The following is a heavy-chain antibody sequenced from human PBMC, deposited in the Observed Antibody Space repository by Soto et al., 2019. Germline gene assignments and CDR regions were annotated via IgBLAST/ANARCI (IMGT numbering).Heavy chain of an antibody. CDR2: ISAYNGNT. J-gene: IGHJ3*02. CDR1: GYTFTSYV. CDR3: ARDTVMSTCGGIIVRRAFDI. D-gene: IGHD3-16*02. Sequence: QVQLVQSGAEVKKPGASVKVYCKASGYTFTSYVLSWVRQAPGQGLEWIGWISAYNGNTNYSQKLQGRVTMTTDTTTSTASLQRRRLTSHDTAVSSCARDTVMSTCGGIIVRRAFDIMGQGTMVVVSS. V-gene: IGHV1-18*04.